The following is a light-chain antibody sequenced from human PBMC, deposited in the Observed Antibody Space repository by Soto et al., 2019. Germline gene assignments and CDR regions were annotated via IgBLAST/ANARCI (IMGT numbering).Light chain of an antibody. J-gene: IGLJ1*01. CDR3: SSYTTSSTRV. V-gene: IGLV2-14*01. CDR1: STDVGGYNY. CDR2: DVT. Sequence: QSALTQPASVSGSPGQSITISCTGTSTDVGGYNYVSWYQQHPGSVPKLLIYDVTNRPSGVSNRFSGSKSVNTATLTISGLQAEDEADYYCSSYTTSSTRVFGTGTKVTVL.